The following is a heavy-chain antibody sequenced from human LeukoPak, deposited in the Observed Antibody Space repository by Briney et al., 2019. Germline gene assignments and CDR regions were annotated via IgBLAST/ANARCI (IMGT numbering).Heavy chain of an antibody. CDR2: IYPGDSDT. Sequence: GESLKISFKGSGYNFNSYWIGWVRQMPGKGLEWMGIIYPGDSDTSYSPSFQGQVTISANKSISTAYLQWSTLKASDTAMYFCARRIGSSRSLDFWGQGTLVTVSS. CDR3: ARRIGSSRSLDF. V-gene: IGHV5-51*01. CDR1: GYNFNSYW. J-gene: IGHJ4*02. D-gene: IGHD1-26*01.